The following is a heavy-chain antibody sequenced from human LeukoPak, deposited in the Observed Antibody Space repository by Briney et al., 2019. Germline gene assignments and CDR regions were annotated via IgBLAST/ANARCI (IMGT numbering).Heavy chain of an antibody. CDR1: GGSIRSSSYN. D-gene: IGHD3-10*01. J-gene: IGHJ4*02. CDR3: ARLTMVRGVITD. CDR2: IQYTGTT. Sequence: SETLSLTCTVSGGSIRSSSYNWGWIRQPPGKGLEWIGSIQYTGTTYYNPSLKSRVTISVDTSKNQFSLKLSSVTAADTAVYYCARLTMVRGVITDWGQGTLVTVSS. V-gene: IGHV4-39*01.